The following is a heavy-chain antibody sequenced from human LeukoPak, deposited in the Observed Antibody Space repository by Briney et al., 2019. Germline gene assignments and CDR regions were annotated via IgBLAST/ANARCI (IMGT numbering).Heavy chain of an antibody. V-gene: IGHV1-69*13. Sequence: ASVKVSCKASGGTFSSYAISWVRQAPGQGLEWMGGIIPIFGTANYARKFQGRVTITADESTSTAYMELSSLRSEDTAVYYCARDQDGYSHFDYWGQGTLVTVSS. D-gene: IGHD5-24*01. CDR3: ARDQDGYSHFDY. J-gene: IGHJ4*02. CDR2: IIPIFGTA. CDR1: GGTFSSYA.